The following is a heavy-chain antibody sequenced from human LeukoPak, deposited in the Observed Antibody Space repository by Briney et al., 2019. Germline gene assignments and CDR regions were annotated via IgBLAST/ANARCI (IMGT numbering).Heavy chain of an antibody. Sequence: SETPSLTCTVSGGSISSYYWSWIRQPAGKGLEWIGRIYTSGSTNYNPSLRSRVTMSVDVSKNQFSLDLTSVAAADTAVYYCARHDPVGHFLRGMDVWGQGTTVTVSS. CDR2: IYTSGST. CDR3: ARHDPVGHFLRGMDV. V-gene: IGHV4-4*07. D-gene: IGHD2/OR15-2a*01. J-gene: IGHJ6*02. CDR1: GGSISSYY.